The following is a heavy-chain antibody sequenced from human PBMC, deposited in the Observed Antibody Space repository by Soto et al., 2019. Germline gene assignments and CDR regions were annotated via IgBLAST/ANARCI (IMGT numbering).Heavy chain of an antibody. D-gene: IGHD3-10*01. CDR1: GGSISSYY. CDR3: ARYDSGPTDY. J-gene: IGHJ4*02. V-gene: IGHV4-59*08. CDR2: IYYTGST. Sequence: PSETLSLTCTVSGGSISSYYWSWIRQPPGKGLEWIGYIYYTGSTNYNPSLKSRVTISVDTSKNQFFLKLSSVSAADTAVYYCARYDSGPTDYWGQGMLVTVS.